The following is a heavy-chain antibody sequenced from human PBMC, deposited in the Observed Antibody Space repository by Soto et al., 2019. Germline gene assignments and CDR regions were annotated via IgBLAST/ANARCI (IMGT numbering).Heavy chain of an antibody. V-gene: IGHV3-48*02. J-gene: IGHJ4*02. CDR2: ISSRTNTI. CDR3: ARDRRIAAAADFYFDS. Sequence: EVQLVESGGGLVQPGGSLRLSCAASGFTFSAYSMNWVRQAPGKGLEWVSYISSRTNTIYYADSVQGRFTISRGDAKNSVYLQMDSLRDEDTAVYYCARDRRIAAAADFYFDSWGQGTLVTVSS. D-gene: IGHD6-13*01. CDR1: GFTFSAYS.